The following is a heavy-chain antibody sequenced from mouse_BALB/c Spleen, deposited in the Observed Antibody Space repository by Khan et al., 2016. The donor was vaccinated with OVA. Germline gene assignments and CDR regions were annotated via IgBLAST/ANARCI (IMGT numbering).Heavy chain of an antibody. Sequence: EVELVESGGGLVKPGGSLKLSCAASGFTFSSYTMSWVRQTPEKRLEWVATISSGGTYTYYVDSVEGRFNLSRDNAKNTLYLEMTSLKSEDTAIYYCTRGEGYYGNPYAIDFWGQGTSVTVSS. D-gene: IGHD2-1*01. CDR3: TRGEGYYGNPYAIDF. CDR2: ISSGGTYT. J-gene: IGHJ4*01. V-gene: IGHV5-6-4*01. CDR1: GFTFSSYT.